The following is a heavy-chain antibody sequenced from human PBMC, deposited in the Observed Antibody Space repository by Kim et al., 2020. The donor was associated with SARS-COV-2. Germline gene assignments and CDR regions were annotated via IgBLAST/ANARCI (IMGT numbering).Heavy chain of an antibody. V-gene: IGHV4-39*01. CDR3: ARCAMDFYDSSGYGTLGY. J-gene: IGHJ4*02. CDR1: GGSISSTSHY. Sequence: SETLSLTCTVSGGSISSTSHYWGWIRQPPGKGLEWIGSIYYSGSTSYNPSLKGRVTISADTSKNQFSLRLSSVTATDTAVYYCARCAMDFYDSSGYGTLGYWGQGTLVTVSS. CDR2: IYYSGST. D-gene: IGHD3-22*01.